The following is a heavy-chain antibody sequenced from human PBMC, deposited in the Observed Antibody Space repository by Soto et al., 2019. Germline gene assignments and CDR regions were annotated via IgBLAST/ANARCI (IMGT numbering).Heavy chain of an antibody. CDR2: IYPGDSDT. Sequence: KVSCKASGYSFTSYWIGWVRQMPGKGLEWMGIIYPGDSDTRYSPSFQGQVTISADKSISTAYLQWSSLKASDTAMYYCARRSNDAFDIWGQGTMVTVSS. CDR1: GYSFTSYW. V-gene: IGHV5-51*01. D-gene: IGHD1-26*01. J-gene: IGHJ3*02. CDR3: ARRSNDAFDI.